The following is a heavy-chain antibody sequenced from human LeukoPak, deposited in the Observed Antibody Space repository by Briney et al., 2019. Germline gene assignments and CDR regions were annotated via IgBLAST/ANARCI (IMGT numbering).Heavy chain of an antibody. J-gene: IGHJ4*02. CDR3: AIHFLSAWFCF. V-gene: IGHV5-51*01. D-gene: IGHD3-16*01. CDR2: IYPGGSNG. CDR1: GFDFTAYG. Sequence: GESLRIYCKCSGFDFTAYGIAWARQMPGKGLEWMGNIYPGGSNGRYSPSFQGQVTMSADKSITTVYLQWSSLKASDTAMYYFAIHFLSAWFCFWGQGSLCTVSS.